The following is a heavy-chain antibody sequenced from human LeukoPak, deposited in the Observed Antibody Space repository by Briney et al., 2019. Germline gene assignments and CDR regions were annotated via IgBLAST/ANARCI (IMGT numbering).Heavy chain of an antibody. D-gene: IGHD1-26*01. V-gene: IGHV3-48*02. CDR3: ARDRIVGANSGSFDY. CDR1: GFTFSSYS. J-gene: IGHJ4*02. CDR2: ISSSSSTI. Sequence: GGSLRLSCAASGFTFSSYSTNWVRQAPGKGLEWVSYISSSSSTIYYADSVKGRFTISRDNAKNSLYLQMNSLRDEDTAVYYCARDRIVGANSGSFDYWGQGTLVTVSS.